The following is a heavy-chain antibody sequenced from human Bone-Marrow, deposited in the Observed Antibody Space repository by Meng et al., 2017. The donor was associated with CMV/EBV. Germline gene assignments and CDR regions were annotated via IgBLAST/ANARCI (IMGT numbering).Heavy chain of an antibody. D-gene: IGHD3-3*01. Sequence: GGSLRLSCAASGFTFSSYTMHWVRQAPGKGVEWVALISNDGKNKYYADSVKGRITIARDNSKNTLYLKMSSLRVEDTAVYYCARESVLRLLEWLSSSGGAFDSWGQGTMVTVSS. CDR2: ISNDGKNK. J-gene: IGHJ3*02. CDR1: GFTFSSYT. V-gene: IGHV3-30*04. CDR3: ARESVLRLLEWLSSSGGAFDS.